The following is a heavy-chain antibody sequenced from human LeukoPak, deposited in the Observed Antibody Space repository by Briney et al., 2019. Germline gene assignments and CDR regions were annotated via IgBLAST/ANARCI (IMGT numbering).Heavy chain of an antibody. D-gene: IGHD2-8*02. Sequence: GGSLRLSCAASGFTSSTSSMNWVRQAPGKGLEWISYIRGSSTTIYYADSVKGRFTISRDNAKNSLYLQMNSLRADDTAVYFCARDSRSHCGTDACYGPYFDYWGQGTLVTVSS. CDR2: IRGSSTTI. CDR1: GFTSSTSS. V-gene: IGHV3-48*01. CDR3: ARDSRSHCGTDACYGPYFDY. J-gene: IGHJ4*02.